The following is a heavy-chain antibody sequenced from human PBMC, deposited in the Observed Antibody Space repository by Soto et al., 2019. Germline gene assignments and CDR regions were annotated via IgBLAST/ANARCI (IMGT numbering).Heavy chain of an antibody. D-gene: IGHD5-12*01. CDR2: ISGSGGST. Sequence: GGSLRLSCAASGFTFSSYAMSWVRQAPGKGLEWVSAISGSGGSTYYADSVKGRFTISRDNSKNTLYLQMNSLRAEDTAVYYCAKRYSGYDYVDYFDYWGQGTLVTVSS. CDR3: AKRYSGYDYVDYFDY. V-gene: IGHV3-23*01. CDR1: GFTFSSYA. J-gene: IGHJ4*02.